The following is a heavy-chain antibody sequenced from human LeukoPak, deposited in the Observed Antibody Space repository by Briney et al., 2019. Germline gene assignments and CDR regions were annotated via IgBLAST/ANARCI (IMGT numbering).Heavy chain of an antibody. CDR1: GFTFSSYA. CDR3: AKAPSRTLEVAATFFDY. D-gene: IGHD2-15*01. J-gene: IGHJ4*02. CDR2: ISGSGGST. V-gene: IGHV3-23*01. Sequence: QPGGSLRLSWAASGFTFSSYAMSWGRQAPGKGLELGPAISGSGGSTYYADSVKGRFPISRDNSKNTLYLQMNSLRPEDTAVYYCAKAPSRTLEVAATFFDYWGQGTLVTVSS.